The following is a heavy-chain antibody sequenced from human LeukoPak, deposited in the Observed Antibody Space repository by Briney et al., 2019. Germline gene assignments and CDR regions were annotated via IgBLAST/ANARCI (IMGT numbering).Heavy chain of an antibody. CDR3: AKGVSEWGNLGN. CDR1: GFRSSNYG. CDR2: TRPDKDDK. Sequence: GGSLRLSCTMSGFRSSNYGLYWVRQAPDKGLEWVAFTRPDKDDKSYSDSVRGRFTISRDNPKNTLYLQMNSLRVEDTALYFCAKGVSEWGNLGNWGQGTLVTVSS. J-gene: IGHJ4*02. V-gene: IGHV3-30*02. D-gene: IGHD7-27*01.